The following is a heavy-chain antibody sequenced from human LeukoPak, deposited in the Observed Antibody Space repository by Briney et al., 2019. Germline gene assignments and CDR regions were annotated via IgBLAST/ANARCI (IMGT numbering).Heavy chain of an antibody. Sequence: SETLSLTCTVSGGSISSYYWSWIRQPPGKGLEWIGYIYYSGSTNYNPSLKSRVTISVDTSKNQFSLKLSSVTAADTAVYYRARSVRTMVRGVINNWFDPWGQGTLVTVSS. J-gene: IGHJ5*02. V-gene: IGHV4-59*01. D-gene: IGHD3-10*01. CDR1: GGSISSYY. CDR2: IYYSGST. CDR3: ARSVRTMVRGVINNWFDP.